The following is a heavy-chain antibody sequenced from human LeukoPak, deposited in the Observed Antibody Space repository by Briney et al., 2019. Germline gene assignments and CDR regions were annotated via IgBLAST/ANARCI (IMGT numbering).Heavy chain of an antibody. D-gene: IGHD6-13*01. CDR3: ARILSSNWYLDY. V-gene: IGHV3-21*01. Sequence: GGSPRLSCAASGFTFSTYSMNWVRQAPGKGLEWVSSISSSSSYIYYADSVKGRFTISRDNAKNSLYLQMNSLRDEDTAVYYCARILSSNWYLDYWGQGILVTVSS. CDR2: ISSSSSYI. J-gene: IGHJ4*02. CDR1: GFTFSTYS.